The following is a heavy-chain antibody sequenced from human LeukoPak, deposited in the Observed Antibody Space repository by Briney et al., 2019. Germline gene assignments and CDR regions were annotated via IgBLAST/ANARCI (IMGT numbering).Heavy chain of an antibody. D-gene: IGHD6-13*01. CDR1: GFIVSDNY. J-gene: IGHJ5*02. CDR2: MYSRGDT. V-gene: IGHV3-53*01. Sequence: PGGSLRLSCAASGFIVSDNYMSWVRQAPGKGLEWVSVMYSRGDTYYANSVKGRFTFSRDISKNTLYLQMNGLRTEDTAMYYCARDAPQVPAAGVLASWGQGTLVIVSS. CDR3: ARDAPQVPAAGVLAS.